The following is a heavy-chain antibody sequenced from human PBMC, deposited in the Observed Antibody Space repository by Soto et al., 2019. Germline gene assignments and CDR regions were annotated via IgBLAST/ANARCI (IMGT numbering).Heavy chain of an antibody. D-gene: IGHD2-15*01. CDR3: AKLSPIGYCSGGSCYSGPWYFDY. CDR1: GFTFSSYA. Sequence: PGGSLRLSCAVAGFTFSSYAMSWVRQAPGKGLEWVSAISGSGGSTYYADSVKGRSTISRDNSKNTLYLQMNSLRAEDTAVYYCAKLSPIGYCSGGSCYSGPWYFDYWGQGTLVTSPQ. J-gene: IGHJ4*02. CDR2: ISGSGGST. V-gene: IGHV3-23*01.